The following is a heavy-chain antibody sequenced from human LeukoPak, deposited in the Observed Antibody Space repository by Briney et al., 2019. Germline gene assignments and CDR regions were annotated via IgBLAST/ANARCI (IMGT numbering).Heavy chain of an antibody. D-gene: IGHD4-17*01. J-gene: IGHJ6*02. CDR2: ISYDGSNK. V-gene: IGHV3-30*18. CDR3: AKADQPRFIPVTTDGYYYGMDV. CDR1: GFTLRSYG. Sequence: PGGSLRLSCAASGFTLRSYGMHWVRQAPGKGLEWVAVISYDGSNKYYADSVKGRFTISRDNSKNTLYLQMNSLRAEDTAVYYCAKADQPRFIPVTTDGYYYGMDVWGQGTTVTVSS.